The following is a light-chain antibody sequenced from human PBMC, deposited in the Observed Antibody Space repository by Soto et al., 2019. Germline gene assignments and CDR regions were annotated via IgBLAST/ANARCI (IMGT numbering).Light chain of an antibody. CDR1: SSDVGGYNY. CDR2: EVN. J-gene: IGLJ1*01. CDR3: KSYAGSNTYV. V-gene: IGLV2-8*01. Sequence: QSALTQPPSASGSPGQSVTISCTGTSSDVGGYNYVSWFQQHPGKAPRLIIHEVNQRPSGVPDRFSGSKSGNTASLTVSGLQAADEADYFCKSYAGSNTYVFGSGTKLTVL.